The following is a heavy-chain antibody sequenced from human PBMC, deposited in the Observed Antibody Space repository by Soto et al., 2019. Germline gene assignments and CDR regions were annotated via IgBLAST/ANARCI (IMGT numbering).Heavy chain of an antibody. Sequence: QVQLVESGGGLVQPGTSLRLSCVGSGFTFRSYYMHWVRQAPGKGLEWVALTYSDGSNNCYGDSVKGRFTISRHNSRNMVALQMDVHRFEGTGLYSCARLGTRGEVDVWGQGSLVSASS. J-gene: IGHJ4*02. CDR2: TYSDGSNN. V-gene: IGHV3-33*01. CDR3: ARLGTRGEVDV. CDR1: GFTFRSYY. D-gene: IGHD3-16*01.